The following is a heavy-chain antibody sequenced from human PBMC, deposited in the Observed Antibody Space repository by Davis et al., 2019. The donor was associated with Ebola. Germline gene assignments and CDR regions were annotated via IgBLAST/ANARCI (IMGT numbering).Heavy chain of an antibody. Sequence: GGSLRLSCAASGFTFSSYSMNWVRQAPGKGLEWVSSISSSSSYIYYADSVKGRFTISRDNSKNTLYLQMNSLRAEDTAVYYCARDRFRVAGYYYYGMDVWGQGTTVTVSS. J-gene: IGHJ6*02. CDR1: GFTFSSYS. V-gene: IGHV3-21*01. CDR3: ARDRFRVAGYYYYGMDV. D-gene: IGHD2-15*01. CDR2: ISSSSSYI.